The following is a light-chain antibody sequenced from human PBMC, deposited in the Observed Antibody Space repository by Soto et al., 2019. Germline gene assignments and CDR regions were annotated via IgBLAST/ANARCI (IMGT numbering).Light chain of an antibody. CDR1: QSVSSY. CDR2: DAS. J-gene: IGKJ5*01. Sequence: EIVVTQSPGTLSLSPGEIATLSCRAIQSVSSYLAWYQQKPGQSPKLLIYDASNRATGISAMFSGSGSGADFTLTISSLEPEDFAVYYCQQRSNWPPITFGQGTRLEIK. V-gene: IGKV3-11*01. CDR3: QQRSNWPPIT.